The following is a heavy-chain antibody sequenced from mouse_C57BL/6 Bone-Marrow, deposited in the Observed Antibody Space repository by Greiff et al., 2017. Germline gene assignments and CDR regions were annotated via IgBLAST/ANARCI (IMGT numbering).Heavy chain of an antibody. CDR1: GYAFSSSW. J-gene: IGHJ4*01. Sequence: QVQLQQSGPELVKPGASVKISCKASGYAFSSSWMNWVKQRPGKGLEWIGRIYPGDGDTNYNGKFKGKATLTADKSSSTAYMQLSSLTSEDSAVYFWARGDYGSSYPYYAMDYWCQGTSVTVSS. D-gene: IGHD1-1*01. V-gene: IGHV1-82*01. CDR3: ARGDYGSSYPYYAMDY. CDR2: IYPGDGDT.